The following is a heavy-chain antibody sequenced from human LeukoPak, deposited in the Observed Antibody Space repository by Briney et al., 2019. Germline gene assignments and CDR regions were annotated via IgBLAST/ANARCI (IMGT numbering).Heavy chain of an antibody. CDR1: GYTFTSYD. Sequence: ASVKVSCKASGYTFTSYDINWVRQATGQGLEWMGWMNPNSGNTAYAQKFQGRVTITRNTSISTAYMELSSLRSEDTAIYYCAREGVSGSYLGYWGQGTLVTVSS. V-gene: IGHV1-8*03. J-gene: IGHJ4*02. D-gene: IGHD1-26*01. CDR2: MNPNSGNT. CDR3: AREGVSGSYLGY.